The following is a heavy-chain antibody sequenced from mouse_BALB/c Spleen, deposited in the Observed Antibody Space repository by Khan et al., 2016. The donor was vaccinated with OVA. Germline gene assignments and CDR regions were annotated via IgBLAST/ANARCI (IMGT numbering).Heavy chain of an antibody. CDR1: GFTFSSYV. D-gene: IGHD1-1*01. CDR3: TRGPFYFGFNDFDF. V-gene: IGHV5-6-5*01. J-gene: IGHJ2*01. CDR2: ISSGGNT. Sequence: EVELVESGGDLVKPGESLKLSCAASGFTFSSYVMSWVRQTPEKRLEWVVSISSGGNTYYADSLKGRFTISREDARNILYLQMISLRSEDTAMYYCTRGPFYFGFNDFDFWGQGTTLTVSS.